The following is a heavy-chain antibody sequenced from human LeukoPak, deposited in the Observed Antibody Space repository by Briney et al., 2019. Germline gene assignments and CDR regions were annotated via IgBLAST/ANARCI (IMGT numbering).Heavy chain of an antibody. J-gene: IGHJ4*02. Sequence: SETLSLTCAVSGVSMSHFHWNWFRQPPGRGLEWVGSIFYNEDANYNPPVKSRVTMSVDMSKRQLSLRLTYVTAADTAVYYCAKGETVTTSPFDHWGQGILVTVSS. CDR2: IFYNEDA. V-gene: IGHV4-59*03. CDR1: GVSMSHFH. CDR3: AKGETVTTSPFDH. D-gene: IGHD4-11*01.